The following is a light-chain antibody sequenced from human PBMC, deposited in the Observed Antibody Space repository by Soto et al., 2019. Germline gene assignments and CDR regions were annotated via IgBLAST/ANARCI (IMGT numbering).Light chain of an antibody. J-gene: IGKJ1*01. Sequence: EIVMTQSPATLSVYPGERATLSCRASQSVSSNLAWYQQKPGQAPRLLIYGASTRATGIPARFSGSGSGTEFTLTISSLQSEDFAVYYCQQYNNGPPATFGQGTKV. CDR3: QQYNNGPPAT. CDR1: QSVSSN. V-gene: IGKV3-15*01. CDR2: GAS.